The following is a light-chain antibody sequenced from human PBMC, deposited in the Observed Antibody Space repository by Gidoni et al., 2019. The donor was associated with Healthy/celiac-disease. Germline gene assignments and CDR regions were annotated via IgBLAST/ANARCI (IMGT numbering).Light chain of an antibody. Sequence: QSVLTPPPSASGTPGPRVTISCSGSSSNIGSNTVNWYQQLPGTAPKLLIYSNNQRPSRVPDRFSGSKSGTSASLAISGLQSEDEADYYCAAWDDSLNGRYVFGTGTKVTVL. J-gene: IGLJ1*01. CDR3: AAWDDSLNGRYV. V-gene: IGLV1-44*01. CDR1: SSNIGSNT. CDR2: SNN.